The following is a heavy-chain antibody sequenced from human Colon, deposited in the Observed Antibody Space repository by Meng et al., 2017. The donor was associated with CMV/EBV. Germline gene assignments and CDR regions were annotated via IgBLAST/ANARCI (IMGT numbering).Heavy chain of an antibody. J-gene: IGHJ6*04. CDR3: ARDPSLITISGVVTYGMDV. CDR2: ISSGGQTI. Sequence: SCSASGFNFRSFEMNWVRQAPGKGLEWVSYISSGGQTIHYADSVKGRFTISRDNTNNLLYLEMTSLRADDTAVYYCARDPSLITISGVVTYGMDVWGAGTTVTVSS. V-gene: IGHV3-48*03. D-gene: IGHD3-3*01. CDR1: GFNFRSFE.